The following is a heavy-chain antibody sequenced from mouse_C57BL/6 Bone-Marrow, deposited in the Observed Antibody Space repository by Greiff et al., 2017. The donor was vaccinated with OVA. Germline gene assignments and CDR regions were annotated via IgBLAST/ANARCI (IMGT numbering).Heavy chain of an antibody. Sequence: EVMLVESGGGLVQPGGSLSLSCAASGFTFTDYYMSWVRQPPGKALEWLGFIRNKANGYTTEYSASVKGRFTISRDNSQSILYLQINALRAEDSATYYGARYSYYSNVAWFAYWGQGTLVTVSA. D-gene: IGHD2-5*01. V-gene: IGHV7-3*01. J-gene: IGHJ3*01. CDR3: ARYSYYSNVAWFAY. CDR2: IRNKANGYTT. CDR1: GFTFTDYY.